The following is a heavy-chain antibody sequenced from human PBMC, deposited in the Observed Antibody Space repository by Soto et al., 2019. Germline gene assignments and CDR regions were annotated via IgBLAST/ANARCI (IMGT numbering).Heavy chain of an antibody. J-gene: IGHJ4*02. CDR1: GGTFSSYA. V-gene: IGHV1-69*06. Sequence: RASVKVSCKASGGTFSSYAISWVRQAPGQGLEWMGGIIPIFGTANYAQKFQGRVTITADKSTSTAYMELSSLRSEDTAVYYCARGYCSGGSCYPDYWGQGTLVTVSS. CDR3: ARGYCSGGSCYPDY. CDR2: IIPIFGTA. D-gene: IGHD2-15*01.